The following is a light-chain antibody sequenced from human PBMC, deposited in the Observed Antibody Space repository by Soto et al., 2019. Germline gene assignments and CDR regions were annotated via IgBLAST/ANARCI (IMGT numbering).Light chain of an antibody. V-gene: IGKV4-1*01. CDR1: QTVLNSYNNKNY. CDR2: WAS. Sequence: DIVMTQSPDSVAVSLGERATINCKSSQTVLNSYNNKNYLAWYQQKPGQPPKLLFYWASTRESGVPDRFSGGGSATAFTLTSPSLQAEDVAVYYCQQYSDLPLTFGGGTQVEIK. J-gene: IGKJ4*01. CDR3: QQYSDLPLT.